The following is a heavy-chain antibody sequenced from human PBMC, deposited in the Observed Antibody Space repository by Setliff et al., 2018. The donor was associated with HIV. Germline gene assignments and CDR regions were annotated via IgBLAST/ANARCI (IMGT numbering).Heavy chain of an antibody. Sequence: PGGSLRLSCAASGFTFNTYGMHWFRQAPGKGLEWVAAISYRGDYISYADSVEGRFTISRDNAQYSLYLQMNSLRAEDTAMYYCVRGLGSPTYYFDYWGQGTLVTVS. V-gene: IGHV3-21*06. J-gene: IGHJ4*02. CDR2: ISYRGDYI. CDR1: GFTFNTYG. D-gene: IGHD3-9*01. CDR3: VRGLGSPTYYFDY.